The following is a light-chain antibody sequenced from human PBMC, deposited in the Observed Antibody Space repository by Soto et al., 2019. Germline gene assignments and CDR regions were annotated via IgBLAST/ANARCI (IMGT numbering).Light chain of an antibody. J-gene: IGLJ1*01. Sequence: QSALTQPASVSGSPGQSITISCTGSSSDVGAYNFVSWYQHHPGRAPKLILYEVTTRPSGVSGRFSGSKSGNTASLTISGLQADDEATYYCSSYTSTNTPYVFGTGTKLTVL. CDR2: EVT. CDR3: SSYTSTNTPYV. CDR1: SSDVGAYNF. V-gene: IGLV2-14*01.